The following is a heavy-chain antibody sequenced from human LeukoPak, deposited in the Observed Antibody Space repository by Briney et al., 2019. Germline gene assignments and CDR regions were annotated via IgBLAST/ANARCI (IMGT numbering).Heavy chain of an antibody. CDR2: INHSGST. J-gene: IGHJ6*03. V-gene: IGHV4-34*01. CDR1: GGSFSGYY. Sequence: SETLSLTCAVHGGSFSGYYWSWIRQPPGKGLEWIGEINHSGSTNYNPSLKSRVTISVDTSKNQFSLKLSSVTAADTAVYYCARGKKTGTSHYYYYYMDVWGKGTTVTVSS. CDR3: ARGKKTGTSHYYYYYMDV. D-gene: IGHD1-7*01.